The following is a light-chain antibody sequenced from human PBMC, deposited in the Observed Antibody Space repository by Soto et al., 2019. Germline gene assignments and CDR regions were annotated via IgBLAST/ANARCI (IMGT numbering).Light chain of an antibody. Sequence: QSALTQPASVSGSPGQSITIACTGTSSDLGGYNQFSWYQVHPGKAPRLVIYDVSIRPPAVSDRFSGSTSGNTASLTISGLQAEDEAVYYCSSYTATRTVVFGGGTKVTVL. CDR1: SSDLGGYNQ. CDR2: DVS. J-gene: IGLJ3*02. V-gene: IGLV2-14*03. CDR3: SSYTATRTVV.